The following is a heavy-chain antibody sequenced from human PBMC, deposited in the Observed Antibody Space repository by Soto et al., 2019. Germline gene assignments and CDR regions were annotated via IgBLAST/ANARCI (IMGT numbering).Heavy chain of an antibody. CDR2: ISGRGGST. CDR3: AKDSGSFTYYYYGMDV. Sequence: GGSLRLSRAASGFTFSSYAMSWVRQAPGKGLEWDSAISGRGGSTYYADSVKGRFTISRDNSMNTLYLQMNSLRAEDTAVYYCAKDSGSFTYYYYGMDVWGQGTTVTVSS. J-gene: IGHJ6*02. D-gene: IGHD1-26*01. V-gene: IGHV3-23*01. CDR1: GFTFSSYA.